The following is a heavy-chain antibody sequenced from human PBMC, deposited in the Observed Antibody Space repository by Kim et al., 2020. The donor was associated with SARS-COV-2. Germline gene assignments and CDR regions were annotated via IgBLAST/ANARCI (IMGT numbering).Heavy chain of an antibody. D-gene: IGHD2-21*02. V-gene: IGHV3-74*01. Sequence: TSYADTVRGRFTISRDSAKNTVYLQMNSLTDEDTAVYYCARFVVVTAADYWGQGTLVTVSS. CDR2: T. CDR3: ARFVVVTAADY. J-gene: IGHJ4*02.